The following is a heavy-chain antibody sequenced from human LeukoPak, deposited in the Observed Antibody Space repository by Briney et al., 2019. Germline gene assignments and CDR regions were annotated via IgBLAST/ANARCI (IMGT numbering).Heavy chain of an antibody. Sequence: SVKVSCKASGGTFSSYAISWVRQAPGQGLEWMGRIIPIFGTANYAQKFQGRVTITTDESTSTAYMELSSLRSEDTAVYYWARVSEDYYDSSGYYPFDYWGQGTLVTVSS. D-gene: IGHD3-22*01. V-gene: IGHV1-69*05. J-gene: IGHJ4*02. CDR2: IIPIFGTA. CDR3: ARVSEDYYDSSGYYPFDY. CDR1: GGTFSSYA.